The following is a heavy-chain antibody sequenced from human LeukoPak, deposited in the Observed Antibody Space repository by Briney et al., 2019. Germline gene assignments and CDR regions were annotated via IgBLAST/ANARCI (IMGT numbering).Heavy chain of an antibody. CDR1: GGSISSYS. CDR3: ARQRRVRGAKEVYYYYYYYMDV. CDR2: IYTSGST. D-gene: IGHD3-10*01. V-gene: IGHV4-4*07. J-gene: IGHJ6*03. Sequence: PSETLSLTCTVSGGSISSYSWSWIRQPAGKGLEWIGRIYTSGSTNYNPSLKSRVTMSVDTSKNQFSLKLSSVTAADTAVYYCARQRRVRGAKEVYYYYYYYMDVWGKGTTVTISS.